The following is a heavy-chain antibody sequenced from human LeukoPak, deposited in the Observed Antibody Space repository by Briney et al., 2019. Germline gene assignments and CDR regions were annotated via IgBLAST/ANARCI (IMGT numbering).Heavy chain of an antibody. V-gene: IGHV3-23*01. CDR1: GFTFTTYA. Sequence: GGSLRLSCAASGFTFTTYAMSWVRQAPGKGLEWVSTVANSGVDTYYADSVRGRFTISRDNSRNTVYLQINSLRAEDTAVYYCAKSHSVAQRGYFDYWGQETLVTVSS. D-gene: IGHD4-23*01. CDR2: VANSGVDT. J-gene: IGHJ4*02. CDR3: AKSHSVAQRGYFDY.